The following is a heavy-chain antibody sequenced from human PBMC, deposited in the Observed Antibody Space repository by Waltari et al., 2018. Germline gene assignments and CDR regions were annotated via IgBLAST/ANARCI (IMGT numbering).Heavy chain of an antibody. CDR3: ATGGYGDYAFDY. D-gene: IGHD4-17*01. CDR1: GGSISSYY. CDR2: IYYSGST. V-gene: IGHV4-59*12. J-gene: IGHJ4*02. Sequence: QVQLQESGPGLVKPSETLSLTCTVSGGSISSYYWSWIRQPPGKGLEWIGYIYYSGSTNYNPSLKSRVTISRDNAKNSLYLQMNSLRAEDTAVYYCATGGYGDYAFDYWGQGTLVTVSS.